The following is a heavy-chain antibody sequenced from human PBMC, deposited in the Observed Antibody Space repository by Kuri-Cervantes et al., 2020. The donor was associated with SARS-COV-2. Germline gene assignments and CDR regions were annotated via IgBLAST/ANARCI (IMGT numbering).Heavy chain of an antibody. CDR2: IRYDGGAE. V-gene: IGHV3-30*18. D-gene: IGHD6-13*01. CDR1: GFTFSRYG. J-gene: IGHJ4*02. CDR3: VKEANSGWYGGD. Sequence: GGSLRLSCAASGFTFSRYGMLWVRQAPGKGLELVAVIRYDGGAEHYKDSVQGRFTISRDNSNNMLYLQMNSLKPEDTAVYYCVKEANSGWYGGDWGQGSLVTVSS.